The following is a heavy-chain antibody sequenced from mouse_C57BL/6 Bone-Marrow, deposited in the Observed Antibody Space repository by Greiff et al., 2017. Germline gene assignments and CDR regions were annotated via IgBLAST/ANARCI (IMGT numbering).Heavy chain of an antibody. V-gene: IGHV1-55*01. D-gene: IGHD2-13*01. Sequence: QVQLQQPGAELVKPGASVKMSCKASGYTFTSYWITWVKQRPGQGLEWIGAINPGSGSTNYNEKFKSQATLTIEQYYSKLYLQLSSLTSEDSAVYYCASVATTLYYYAMDYGGQGTSVTVSS. CDR2: INPGSGST. J-gene: IGHJ4*01. CDR1: GYTFTSYW. CDR3: ASVATTLYYYAMDY.